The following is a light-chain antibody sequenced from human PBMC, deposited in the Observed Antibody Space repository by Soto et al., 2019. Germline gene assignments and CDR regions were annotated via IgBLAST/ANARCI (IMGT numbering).Light chain of an antibody. Sequence: DIQMTQSPSTLYASVGDRVTITCRASQSISNWLAWYQQRPGKAPKLLIYDASTLESGVPSRFSGSRSGTEFTLTIRSLLPDDFSTYYCQQYGSSPGAFGQGTKVDIK. V-gene: IGKV1-5*01. CDR3: QQYGSSPGA. J-gene: IGKJ1*01. CDR2: DAS. CDR1: QSISNW.